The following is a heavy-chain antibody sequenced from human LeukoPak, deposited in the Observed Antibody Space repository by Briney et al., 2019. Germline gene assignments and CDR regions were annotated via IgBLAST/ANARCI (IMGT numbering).Heavy chain of an antibody. J-gene: IGHJ3*02. Sequence: GGSLRLSCAASGFTFSSYWMCWVRQAPGKGLEWVANIKQDGSEKYYVDSVKGRFTISRDNAKNSLYLQMNSLRAEDTAVYYCARDDGYGLNAFDIWGQGTMVTVSS. CDR2: IKQDGSEK. CDR1: GFTFSSYW. V-gene: IGHV3-7*01. D-gene: IGHD5-12*01. CDR3: ARDDGYGLNAFDI.